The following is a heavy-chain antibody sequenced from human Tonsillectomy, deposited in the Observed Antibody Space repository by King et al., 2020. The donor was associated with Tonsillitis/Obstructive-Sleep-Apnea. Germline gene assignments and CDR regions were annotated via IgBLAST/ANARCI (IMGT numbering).Heavy chain of an antibody. CDR3: ARQYNVYNWFDP. V-gene: IGHV4-59*08. Sequence: VQLQESGPGLVKPSETLSLTCTVSGDSISSYYWSWIRQPPGKGLEWIGYIYYSGSTKYNPSLKSRVTISVDTSKNQLSLKLSSLTATDTAVYYCARQYNVYNWFDPWGQGTLVTVSS. CDR2: IYYSGST. J-gene: IGHJ5*02. D-gene: IGHD1-14*01. CDR1: GDSISSYY.